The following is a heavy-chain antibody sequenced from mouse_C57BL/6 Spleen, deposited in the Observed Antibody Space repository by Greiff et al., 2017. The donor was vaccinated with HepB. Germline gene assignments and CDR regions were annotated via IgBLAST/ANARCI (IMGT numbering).Heavy chain of an antibody. D-gene: IGHD1-2*01. CDR1: GYSFTSYY. Sequence: QVQLKESGPELVKPGASVKISCKASGYSFTSYYIHWVKQRPGQGLEWIGWIYPGSGNTKYNEKFKGKATLTADTSSSTAYMQLSSLTSEDSAVYYCARSGDYGAHWYFDVWGTGTTVTVSS. J-gene: IGHJ1*03. CDR3: ARSGDYGAHWYFDV. V-gene: IGHV1-66*01. CDR2: IYPGSGNT.